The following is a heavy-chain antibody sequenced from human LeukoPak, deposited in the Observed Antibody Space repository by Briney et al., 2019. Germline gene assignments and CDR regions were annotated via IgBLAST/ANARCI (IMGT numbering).Heavy chain of an antibody. CDR2: ISGSGGST. CDR3: AKDRGIAVAGTAFDY. V-gene: IGHV3-23*01. Sequence: GGSLRLSCAASGFTFSSYAMSWVRQAPGKGLEWVSAISGSGGSTYYADSVKGRFTISRDNSKNTLYLQMNSPRAEDTAVYYCAKDRGIAVAGTAFDYWGQGTLVTVSS. D-gene: IGHD6-19*01. J-gene: IGHJ4*02. CDR1: GFTFSSYA.